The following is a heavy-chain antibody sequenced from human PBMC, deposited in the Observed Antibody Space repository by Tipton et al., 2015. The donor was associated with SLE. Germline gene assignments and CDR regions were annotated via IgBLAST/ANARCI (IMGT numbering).Heavy chain of an antibody. CDR3: ARGDDSSGYYIDY. V-gene: IGHV4-59*02. D-gene: IGHD3-22*01. CDR2: SYYGRTT. J-gene: IGHJ4*02. Sequence: GLVKPSETLALTCSVSGASVNNFYWTWIRQPPGKGLEWIGYSYYGRTTNYNPSLKSRVTISIDTSRNQFSLKLSSVTAADTAVYYCARGDDSSGYYIDYWGQGTLVTVSS. CDR1: GASVNNFY.